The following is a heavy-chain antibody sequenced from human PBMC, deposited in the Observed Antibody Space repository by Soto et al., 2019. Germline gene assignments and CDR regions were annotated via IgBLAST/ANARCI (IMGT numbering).Heavy chain of an antibody. J-gene: IGHJ3*02. CDR2: TKSKTDGGTT. CDR3: TTELGIDAFDI. Sequence: GGSLRLSCAASGFNFSNAWMSWVRQAPGKGLEWVGRTKSKTDGGTTDYAAPVKGRFTISRDDSKNTLYLQMNSLKTEDTAVYYCTTELGIDAFDIWGQETMVTVSS. D-gene: IGHD7-27*01. CDR1: GFNFSNAW. V-gene: IGHV3-15*01.